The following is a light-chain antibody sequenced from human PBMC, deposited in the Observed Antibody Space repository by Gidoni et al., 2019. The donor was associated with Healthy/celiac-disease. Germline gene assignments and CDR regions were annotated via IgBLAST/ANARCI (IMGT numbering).Light chain of an antibody. V-gene: IGKV1-39*01. CDR1: QSISSY. J-gene: IGKJ1*01. CDR3: QQSYSTPPWT. CDR2: AAS. Sequence: DIQMTQSPSSLSASVGDRVTITCRASQSISSYLNWYQQKPGKAPKLLIYAASSLQSGVPSRLSGSGSGTDFTHTISSLRAEDFASYYCQQSYSTPPWTFGQGTKVEIK.